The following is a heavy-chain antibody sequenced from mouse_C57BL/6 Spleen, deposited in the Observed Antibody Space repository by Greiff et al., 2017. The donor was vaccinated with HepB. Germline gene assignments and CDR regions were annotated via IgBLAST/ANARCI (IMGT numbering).Heavy chain of an antibody. CDR2: INPSTGGT. J-gene: IGHJ1*03. V-gene: IGHV1-42*01. D-gene: IGHD1-1*01. Sequence: VQLQQSGPELVKPGASVKTSCKASGYSFTGYYMNWVKQSPEKSLEWIGEINPSTGGTTYNQKFKAKATLTVDKSSSTAYMQLKSLTSEDSAVYYCTTTVQWYFDVWGTGTTVTVSS. CDR3: TTTVQWYFDV. CDR1: GYSFTGYY.